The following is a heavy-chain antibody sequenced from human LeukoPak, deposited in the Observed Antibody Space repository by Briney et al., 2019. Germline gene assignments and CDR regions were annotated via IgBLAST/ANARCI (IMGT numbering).Heavy chain of an antibody. CDR2: IFYTGRP. V-gene: IGHV4-59*08. Sequence: SETLSLTCTVSGDSISTDYWSWIRRPPGKGLEWIGYIFYTGRPSYNPSLKSRVTISLDESKNQFSLNLSSVTAADTAVYYCTRAPRRAVYYYGLDVWGPGTTVTVSS. CDR1: GDSISTDY. D-gene: IGHD1-14*01. J-gene: IGHJ6*02. CDR3: TRAPRRAVYYYGLDV.